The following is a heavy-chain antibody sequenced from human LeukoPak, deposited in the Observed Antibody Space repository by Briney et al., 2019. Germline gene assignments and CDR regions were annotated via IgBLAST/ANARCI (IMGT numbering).Heavy chain of an antibody. Sequence: PSETLSLTCAVYGGSFSGYYWSWIRQPPEKGLEWIGDINHSGSTNYNPSLKSRVTMSVDTSKNQFSLKLSSVTAADTAVYYCARRASVAATLDYWGRGTLVTVSS. V-gene: IGHV4-34*01. CDR3: ARRASVAATLDY. D-gene: IGHD2-15*01. CDR2: INHSGST. CDR1: GGSFSGYY. J-gene: IGHJ4*02.